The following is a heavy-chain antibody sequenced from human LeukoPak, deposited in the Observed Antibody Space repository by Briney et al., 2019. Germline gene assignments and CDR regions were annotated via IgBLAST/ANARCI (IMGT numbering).Heavy chain of an antibody. Sequence: GASVKVSCKASGYTFTSYGISWVRQAPGQGLEWMGWISAYNGNTNYAQKLQGRVTMTTDTSTSTAYMELSSLRSEDTAVYYCARESPYGGADYWGQGTLVTVSS. J-gene: IGHJ4*02. CDR3: ARESPYGGADY. CDR2: ISAYNGNT. D-gene: IGHD4-23*01. CDR1: GYTFTSYG. V-gene: IGHV1-18*01.